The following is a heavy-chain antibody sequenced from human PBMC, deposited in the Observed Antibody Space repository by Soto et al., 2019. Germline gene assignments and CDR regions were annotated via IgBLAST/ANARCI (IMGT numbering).Heavy chain of an antibody. Sequence: PSETLSLTCTVSGGSISSGGYYWSWIRQHPEKGLEWIGHIYHSGNTYYNPSLKSRVTISVDTSKNQFSLKLSSVTAADTAVYYCARDASTSWHYLDYWDQGTLVTVSS. CDR3: ARDASTSWHYLDY. CDR1: GGSISSGGYY. J-gene: IGHJ4*02. V-gene: IGHV4-31*03. D-gene: IGHD6-13*01. CDR2: IYHSGNT.